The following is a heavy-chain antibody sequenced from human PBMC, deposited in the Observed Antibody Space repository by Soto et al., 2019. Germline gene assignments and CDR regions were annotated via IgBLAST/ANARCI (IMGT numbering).Heavy chain of an antibody. V-gene: IGHV3-53*01. J-gene: IGHJ3*02. Sequence: EVRLVESGGALIQPGGSLRLSCAASGLTVSYSYMSWVRQAPGKGLEWVSLINSGGRTFYADSVRGRFTISRDNLENTLYLQMNSLRAEDTAVYYCAREDQDWDAFDIWGLGTMVTVSS. CDR1: GLTVSYSY. CDR3: AREDQDWDAFDI. CDR2: INSGGRT. D-gene: IGHD2-21*01.